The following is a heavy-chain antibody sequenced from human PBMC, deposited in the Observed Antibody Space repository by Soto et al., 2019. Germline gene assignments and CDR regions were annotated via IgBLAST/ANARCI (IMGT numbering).Heavy chain of an antibody. CDR3: ARATVTRVDY. Sequence: QLQLQESGSGLVEPSQTVSLTCAVSGGSLSSCGYSWLGIRQPPGKGLEWIGYIYHSGSTYYNPSLKSRVTISVDRSKNQFSLKLSSVTAAATAVYYCARATVTRVDYWGQGTLVTVSS. CDR2: IYHSGST. J-gene: IGHJ4*02. D-gene: IGHD4-17*01. V-gene: IGHV4-30-2*01. CDR1: GGSLSSCGYS.